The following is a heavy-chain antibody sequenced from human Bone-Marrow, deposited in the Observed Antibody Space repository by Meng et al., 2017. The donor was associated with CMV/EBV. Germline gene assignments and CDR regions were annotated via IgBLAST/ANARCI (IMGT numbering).Heavy chain of an antibody. J-gene: IGHJ6*02. CDR3: AKDFQLSQPDPYYYYGMDV. V-gene: IGHV3-33*06. CDR1: GFTFSSCV. CDR2: IWYDGSNK. D-gene: IGHD1-14*01. Sequence: GESLKISCAASGFTFSSCVMHWVRQAPGKGLEWVSVIWYDGSNKYYVDSVKGRFTISRDNSKNTLYLQMNSLRADDTAVYYCAKDFQLSQPDPYYYYGMDVWGQGTTVTVSS.